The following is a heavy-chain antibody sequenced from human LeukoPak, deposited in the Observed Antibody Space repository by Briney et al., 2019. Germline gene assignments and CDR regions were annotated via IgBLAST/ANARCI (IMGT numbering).Heavy chain of an antibody. D-gene: IGHD2-15*01. V-gene: IGHV3-23*01. CDR2: ISDHDGPT. J-gene: IGHJ3*02. Sequence: GGSLRLSCAASGFTFKDYAMSWVRQAPGKGLEWVSSISDHDGPTYYADSVRGRFTVSRDNPKNTLYLQMNSLRAEDTAVYYCASEFRSGHMGLDAFDIWGQGTMVTVSS. CDR3: ASEFRSGHMGLDAFDI. CDR1: GFTFKDYA.